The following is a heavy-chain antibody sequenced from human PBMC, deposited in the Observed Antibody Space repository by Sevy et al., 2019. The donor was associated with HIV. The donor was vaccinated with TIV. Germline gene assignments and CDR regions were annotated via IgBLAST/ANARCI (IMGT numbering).Heavy chain of an antibody. CDR1: GFTFSSYA. J-gene: IGHJ3*02. CDR2: ISYDGSNK. Sequence: LSLTCAASGFTFSSYAMHWVRQAPGKGLEWVAVISYDGSNKYYADSVKGRFTISRDNSKNTLYLQMNSLRAEDTAVYYCARGGAGYDYVWGAFDIWGQGTMVTVSS. D-gene: IGHD3-16*01. V-gene: IGHV3-30*04. CDR3: ARGGAGYDYVWGAFDI.